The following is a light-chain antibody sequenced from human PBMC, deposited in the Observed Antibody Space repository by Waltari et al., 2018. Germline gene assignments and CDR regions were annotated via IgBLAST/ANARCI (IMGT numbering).Light chain of an antibody. CDR1: TGAGTSGQF. CDR3: LLFYSGAQV. V-gene: IGLV7-46*01. Sequence: QAVVTQEPSLTVPPGGTVTLTCGPSTGAGTSGQFPYWIQQKPGQAPRTLIYDTSNRHSLTPARFSGSLLGGKAALTLSGAQPEDEAEYYCLLFYSGAQVFGGGTKLTVL. CDR2: DTS. J-gene: IGLJ3*02.